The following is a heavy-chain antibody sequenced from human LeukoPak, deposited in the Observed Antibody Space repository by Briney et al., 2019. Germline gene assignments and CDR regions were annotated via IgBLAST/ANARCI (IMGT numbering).Heavy chain of an antibody. CDR2: ISAYNGNT. Sequence: GASVKVSCKASGYTFTSYGISWVRQAPGQGLGWMGWISAYNGNTNYAQKFQGRVTMTRDTSTSTVYMELSSLRSEDTAVYYCARELRARDAFDIWGQGTMVTVSS. D-gene: IGHD4-17*01. CDR1: GYTFTSYG. J-gene: IGHJ3*02. CDR3: ARELRARDAFDI. V-gene: IGHV1-18*01.